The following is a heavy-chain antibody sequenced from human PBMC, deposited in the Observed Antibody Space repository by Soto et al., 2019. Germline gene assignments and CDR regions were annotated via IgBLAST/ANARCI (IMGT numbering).Heavy chain of an antibody. CDR1: GYSFTSYW. V-gene: IGHV5-51*01. J-gene: IGHJ5*02. CDR2: IYPGDSAT. Sequence: GESLKISCRASGYSFTSYWIGWVRQMPGKGLEWMGIIYPGDSATTYNPSFQGQVSISVDKSISTAYLQWSSLKASDTAIYYCARNPGGSWSDYFDPWGQGTLVTVPQ. CDR3: ARNPGGSWSDYFDP. D-gene: IGHD4-17*01.